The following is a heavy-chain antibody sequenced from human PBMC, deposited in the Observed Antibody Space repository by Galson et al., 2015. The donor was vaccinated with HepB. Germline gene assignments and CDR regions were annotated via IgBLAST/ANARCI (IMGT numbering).Heavy chain of an antibody. Sequence: SLRLSCAASGFTFSSYAMHWVRQAPGKGLEWVAVISSDGRNKYYADSVKGRFTISRDNSKNTLYLQMNSLRGDDTAVYYCARAVCSSASCYYYYYHGMDVWGQGTTVTVSS. CDR3: ARAVCSSASCYYYYYHGMDV. CDR2: ISSDGRNK. CDR1: GFTFSSYA. V-gene: IGHV3-30*04. J-gene: IGHJ6*02. D-gene: IGHD2-2*01.